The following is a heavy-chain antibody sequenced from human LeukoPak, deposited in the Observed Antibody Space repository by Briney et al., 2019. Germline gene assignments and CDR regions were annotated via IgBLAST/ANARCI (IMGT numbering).Heavy chain of an antibody. V-gene: IGHV1-2*06. J-gene: IGHJ4*02. D-gene: IGHD3-22*01. CDR1: GYTFAGYY. CDR3: ASLRYYYDSSGYLFDDY. CDR2: INPNSGGT. Sequence: ASVKVSCKASGYTFAGYYMHWVRQAPGQGLEGMGRINPNSGGTNYAQKFQGRVTMTRDTSISTAYMELSRLRSDDTAVYYCASLRYYYDSSGYLFDDYWGQGTLVTVSS.